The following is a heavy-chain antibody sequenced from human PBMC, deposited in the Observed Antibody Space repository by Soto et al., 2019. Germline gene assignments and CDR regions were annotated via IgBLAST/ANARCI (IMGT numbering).Heavy chain of an antibody. V-gene: IGHV4-39*01. D-gene: IGHD2-15*01. CDR1: GGSISSSSYY. Sequence: QLQLQESGPGLVKPSETLSLTCTVSGGSISSSSYYWGWIRQPPGKGLEWIGSIYYSGSTYYNPSLKSRVTISVDTSKNQFSLKLSSVTAADTAVYYCAASYVVVVAATAWFDPWGQGTLVTVSS. J-gene: IGHJ5*02. CDR3: AASYVVVVAATAWFDP. CDR2: IYYSGST.